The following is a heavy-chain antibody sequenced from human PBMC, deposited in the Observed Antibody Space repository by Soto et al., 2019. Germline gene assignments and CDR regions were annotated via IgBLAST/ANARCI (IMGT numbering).Heavy chain of an antibody. D-gene: IGHD2-2*01. CDR1: GFIFSDYT. V-gene: IGHV3-48*01. CDR3: ARDYCSSTSCYFGDAFDI. Sequence: GGSLRLSCVASGFIFSDYTMNWVRQAPGKELEWVSYITHSSDTIYYSDSVKGRFTISRDNAKNSLYLRMNSLRPEDTAVYYCARDYCSSTSCYFGDAFDIWGQGTMVTVSS. CDR2: ITHSSDTI. J-gene: IGHJ3*02.